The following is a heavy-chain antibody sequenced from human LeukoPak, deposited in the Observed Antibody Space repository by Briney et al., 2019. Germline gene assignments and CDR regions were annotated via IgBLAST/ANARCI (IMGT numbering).Heavy chain of an antibody. J-gene: IGHJ3*02. V-gene: IGHV3-53*01. CDR1: GFTVSSNY. D-gene: IGHD6-13*01. CDR3: ARGLIAAAGVDAFDI. CDR2: IYSGGST. Sequence: GGSLRLSCAASGFTVSSNYMSWVRQAPGKGLEWVSVIYSGGSTYYADSVKGRFTISRDNSKNTLYPQMNSLRAEDTAVYYCARGLIAAAGVDAFDIWGQGTMVTVSS.